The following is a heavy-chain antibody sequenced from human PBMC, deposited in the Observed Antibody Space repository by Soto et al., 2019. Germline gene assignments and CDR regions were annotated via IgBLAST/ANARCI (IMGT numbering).Heavy chain of an antibody. CDR2: ISGSGGST. CDR1: GLTFSSSV. V-gene: IGHV3-23*01. CDR3: AKEVTDY. J-gene: IGHJ4*02. Sequence: LSSAASGLTFSSSVMGWVRQAPGKGLEWVSAISGSGGSTYYADSVKGRFTISRDNSKNTLYLQMNSLRAEDTAVYYCAKEVTDYWGQGTLVTVSS.